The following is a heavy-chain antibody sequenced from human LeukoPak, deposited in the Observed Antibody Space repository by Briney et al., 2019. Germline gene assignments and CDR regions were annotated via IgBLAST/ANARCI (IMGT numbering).Heavy chain of an antibody. Sequence: SETLSLTCTVSGGFISSYYWRWIRQPPGRGLEWIGYIYYSGSTNYNPSLKSRVTISVDTSKNQFSLKLSSVTAADTAIYYCVRQYCGSTGCYPYFDYWGQGTLVTVSS. J-gene: IGHJ4*02. CDR3: VRQYCGSTGCYPYFDY. CDR2: IYYSGST. CDR1: GGFISSYY. V-gene: IGHV4-59*08. D-gene: IGHD2-2*01.